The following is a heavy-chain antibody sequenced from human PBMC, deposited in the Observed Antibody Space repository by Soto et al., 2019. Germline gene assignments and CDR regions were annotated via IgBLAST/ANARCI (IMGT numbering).Heavy chain of an antibody. J-gene: IGHJ4*02. CDR1: GFTFSNYW. CDR3: ARAKPSIDY. CDR2: IDSDGSGT. Sequence: EVQLVESGGDLVQPGGSLRLSCAASGFTFSNYWMHWVRQAPGKGLVWVSRIDSDGSGTTYADSVKGRFTISRDNAKNTLYLQINSLRAEDTAVYYCARAKPSIDYWGQGTLVTVSS. V-gene: IGHV3-74*01.